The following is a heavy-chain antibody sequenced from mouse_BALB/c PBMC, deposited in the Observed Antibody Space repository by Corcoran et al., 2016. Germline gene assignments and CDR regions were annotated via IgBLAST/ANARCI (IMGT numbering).Heavy chain of an antibody. CDR3: ARSLSRWYVDV. D-gene: IGHD6-1*01. J-gene: IGHJ1*01. V-gene: IGHV9-1*02. Sequence: QIQLVQSGPELKKPGETVKISCKASGYTFTNYGMNWVKQAPGKDLKWMGWINTYTGEPTYADDFKGRFAFSLETSASTAYLQINNLKNEDMATYFCARSLSRWYVDVWGAGTTVTVSS. CDR2: INTYTGEP. CDR1: GYTFTNYG.